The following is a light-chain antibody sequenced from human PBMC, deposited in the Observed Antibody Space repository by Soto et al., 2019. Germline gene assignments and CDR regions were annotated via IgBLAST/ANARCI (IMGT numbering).Light chain of an antibody. CDR1: SSDVGSYNL. CDR3: CSYAASSTFVYV. Sequence: QSVLTQPASVSGSPGQSITISCTGTSSDVGSYNLVSWYQQHPGKAPKLMIYEGSKRPSGVSNRFSGSKSGNTASLTISGLQAEDEGDYYCCSYAASSTFVYVFGTGTKLTVL. CDR2: EGS. J-gene: IGLJ1*01. V-gene: IGLV2-23*03.